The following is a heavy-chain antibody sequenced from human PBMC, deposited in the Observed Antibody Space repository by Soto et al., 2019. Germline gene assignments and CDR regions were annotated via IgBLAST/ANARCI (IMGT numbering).Heavy chain of an antibody. CDR2: IYYSGST. V-gene: IGHV4-59*08. CDR1: GGSISSYY. Sequence: SETLSLTCTVSGGSISSYYWSWIRQPPGKGLGWIGYIYYSGSTNYNPSLKSRVTISVDTSKNQFSLKLSSVTAADTAVCYCALFKINWFDPWGQGTLVTVSS. J-gene: IGHJ5*02. CDR3: ALFKINWFDP.